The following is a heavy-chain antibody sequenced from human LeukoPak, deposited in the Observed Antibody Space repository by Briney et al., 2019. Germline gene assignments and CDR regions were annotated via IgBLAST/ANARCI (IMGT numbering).Heavy chain of an antibody. Sequence: GASVTVSCKASDYTFTTYGISWVRRAPGHGLEWMGWISSYNGNTSYAEELQGRITMTKDTSTSTAYLELRSLRSDDTAVYYCARIACSSSSCTYSGRRRVRGGSLDPWGQGTLVTVSS. V-gene: IGHV1-18*01. CDR1: DYTFTTYG. D-gene: IGHD2-2*01. J-gene: IGHJ5*02. CDR2: ISSYNGNT. CDR3: ARIACSSSSCTYSGRRRVRGGSLDP.